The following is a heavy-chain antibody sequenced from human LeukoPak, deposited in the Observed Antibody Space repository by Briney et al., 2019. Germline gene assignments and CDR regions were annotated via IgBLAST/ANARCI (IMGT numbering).Heavy chain of an antibody. D-gene: IGHD6-19*01. CDR1: GYTFTGYY. V-gene: IGHV1-2*02. Sequence: ASVKVSCKASGYTFTGYYMHWVRQAPGQGLEWMGWINPNSGGTNYAQKLQGRVTMTTDTSTSTAYMELRSLRSDDTAVYYCARDQERYSSGPAGFDYWGQGTLVTVSS. CDR3: ARDQERYSSGPAGFDY. CDR2: INPNSGGT. J-gene: IGHJ4*02.